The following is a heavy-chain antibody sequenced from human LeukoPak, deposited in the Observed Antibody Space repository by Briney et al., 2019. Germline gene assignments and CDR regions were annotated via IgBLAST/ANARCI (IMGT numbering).Heavy chain of an antibody. CDR3: RCRWDY. Sequence: GGSLRLSCAASGFTFGSCWMNWVRQTPGKGLEWVANINQDGSQKFYVDSVKGRFTISRDNANNSLYLQMNSLRAEDTAEYYCRCRWDYWGQGTLVTVSS. CDR2: INQDGSQK. J-gene: IGHJ4*02. CDR1: GFTFGSCW. V-gene: IGHV3-7*01. D-gene: IGHD4-23*01.